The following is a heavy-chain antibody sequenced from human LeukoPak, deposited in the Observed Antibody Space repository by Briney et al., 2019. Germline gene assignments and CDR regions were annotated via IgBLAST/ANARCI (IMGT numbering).Heavy chain of an antibody. V-gene: IGHV4-61*01. D-gene: IGHD5-18*01. CDR1: GYSISSGYY. CDR3: ARFDSYGYGWLDP. CDR2: IYYSGST. J-gene: IGHJ5*02. Sequence: SETLSLTCTVSGYSISSGYYWGWIRQPPGKGLEWIGYIYYSGSTNYNPSLKSRVTISVDTSKNQFSLKLSSVTAADTAVYYCARFDSYGYGWLDPWGQGTLVTVSS.